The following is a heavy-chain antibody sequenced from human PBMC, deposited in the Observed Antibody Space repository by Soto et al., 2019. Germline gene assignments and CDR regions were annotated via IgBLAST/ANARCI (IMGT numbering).Heavy chain of an antibody. CDR3: ARDSTAAPPPEGGYYYGMDV. J-gene: IGHJ6*02. CDR2: TYYRSKWYN. V-gene: IGHV6-1*01. D-gene: IGHD6-6*01. Sequence: PSQTLSLTCAISGDSVSSNSAAWNWIRQSPSRGLEWLGRTYYRSKWYNDYAVSVKSRITINPDTSKNQFSLQLNSVTPEDTAVYYCARDSTAAPPPEGGYYYGMDVWGQGTTVTVSS. CDR1: GDSVSSNSAA.